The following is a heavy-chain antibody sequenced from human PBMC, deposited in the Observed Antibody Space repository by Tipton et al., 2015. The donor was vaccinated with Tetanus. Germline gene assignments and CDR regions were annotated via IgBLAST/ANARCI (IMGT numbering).Heavy chain of an antibody. J-gene: IGHJ4*02. V-gene: IGHV4-34*01. CDR2: INHSGST. CDR3: ARTSGYMYSDC. CDR1: GDFITSTSYY. Sequence: TLSLTCTVSGDFITSTSYYWGWIRQAPGKGLEWIGEINHSGSTNYNPSLKSRVTIPVDTSKNQFSLKLSSVTAADTAVYYCARTSGYMYSDCWGQGTLVTVSS. D-gene: IGHD3-3*01.